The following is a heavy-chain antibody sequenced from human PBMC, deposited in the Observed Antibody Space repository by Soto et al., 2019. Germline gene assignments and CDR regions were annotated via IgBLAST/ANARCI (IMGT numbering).Heavy chain of an antibody. D-gene: IGHD3-3*01. CDR3: AHRVLRTVFGLVTTTAIYFDF. CDR1: GFSLTTSGVG. J-gene: IGHJ4*02. CDR2: ISWDADK. Sequence: QITLNESGPTVVRPTETLTLTCRFSGFSLTTSGVGVGWIRQSPGKAPEWLALISWDADKRYSASLKSRLTIHKATSKNQVVLTVSDLDPTDTATYYCAHRVLRTVFGLVTTTAIYFDFWGQGTPVAVSS. V-gene: IGHV2-5*02.